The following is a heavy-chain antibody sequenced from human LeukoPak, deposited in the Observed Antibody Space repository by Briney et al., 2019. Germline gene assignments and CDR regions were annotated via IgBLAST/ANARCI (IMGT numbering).Heavy chain of an antibody. Sequence: PSETLSLTCTVSGGSISSYYWSWIRQPAGKGLEWIGRIYTSGSTNYNPSLKSRVTMSVDTSRNQFSLKLRSVTAADTDVYDCAMTTWTAGYYFDYWGQGTLVTVSS. D-gene: IGHD1-1*01. CDR1: GGSISSYY. CDR3: AMTTWTAGYYFDY. CDR2: IYTSGST. J-gene: IGHJ4*02. V-gene: IGHV4-4*07.